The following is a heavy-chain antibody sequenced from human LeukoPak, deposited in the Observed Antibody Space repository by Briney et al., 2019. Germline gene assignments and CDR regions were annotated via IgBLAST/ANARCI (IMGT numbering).Heavy chain of an antibody. CDR1: GFTFSSYG. CDR3: ASRKIAAAFDY. Sequence: GGSLRLSSAASGFTFSSYGMSWVRQAPGKGLEWVSAISGSGGSTYYADSVKGRFTTSRDNSKNTLYLQMNSLRAEDTAVYYCASRKIAAAFDYWGQGTLVTVSS. CDR2: ISGSGGST. J-gene: IGHJ4*02. V-gene: IGHV3-23*01. D-gene: IGHD6-13*01.